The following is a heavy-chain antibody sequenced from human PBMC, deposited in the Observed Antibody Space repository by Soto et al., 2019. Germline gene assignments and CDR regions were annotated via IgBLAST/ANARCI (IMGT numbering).Heavy chain of an antibody. CDR1: GVSITGSY. CDR2: IHSDGSS. V-gene: IGHV4-4*07. D-gene: IGHD3-10*01. Sequence: VQLRESGPGLVKPSETLSLSCIVSGVSITGSYWSWVRQPAGKRLEWIGRIHSDGSSNYNPSLNGRLTMSLDRSKNQFSLNLRSVTAADTDIYFCARLFTVTTDYYFGMDVWGQGTTVTVSS. CDR3: ARLFTVTTDYYFGMDV. J-gene: IGHJ6*02.